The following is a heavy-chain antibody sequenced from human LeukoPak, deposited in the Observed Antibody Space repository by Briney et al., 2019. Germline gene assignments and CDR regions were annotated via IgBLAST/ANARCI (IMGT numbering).Heavy chain of an antibody. Sequence: GGSLRLSCAASGFTFSSYWMTWVRQAPGKGLEWVANIKQDGSERNYVDSVKGRFTISRDNAKNSLYLQMNTLRDEDTAVYYCATGAGCGYWGQGNPGHRLL. CDR1: GFTFSSYW. D-gene: IGHD6-19*01. V-gene: IGHV3-7*03. J-gene: IGHJ4*02. CDR2: IKQDGSER. CDR3: ATGAGCGY.